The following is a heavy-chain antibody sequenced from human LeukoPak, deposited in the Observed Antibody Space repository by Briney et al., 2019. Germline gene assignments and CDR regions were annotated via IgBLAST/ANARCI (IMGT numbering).Heavy chain of an antibody. CDR2: ISGSGGST. CDR1: GVIFSSDA. D-gene: IGHD3-16*01. V-gene: IGHV3-23*01. Sequence: GGSLRLSCAASGVIFSSDAMSWVRQAPGKGLEWVSAISGSGGSTYYADSVKGRFTISRDNSKNTLYLQMNSLRAEDTAVYYCAKGGSRYVLDYWDQGTLVTVSS. CDR3: AKGGSRYVLDY. J-gene: IGHJ4*02.